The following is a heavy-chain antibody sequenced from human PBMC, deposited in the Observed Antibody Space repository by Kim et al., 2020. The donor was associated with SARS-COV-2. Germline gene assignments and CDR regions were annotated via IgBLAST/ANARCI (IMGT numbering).Heavy chain of an antibody. CDR1: GFTFSSYA. CDR2: ISYDGSNK. D-gene: IGHD1-26*01. CDR3: ARASGSYSSPSVT. Sequence: GGSLRLSCAASGFTFSSYAMHWVRQAPGKGLEWVAVISYDGSNKYYADSVKGRFTISRVNSKNTLYLQMNSMRAEDSAVYYCARASGSYSSPSVTWGQGTLVTASS. J-gene: IGHJ5*02. V-gene: IGHV3-30-3*01.